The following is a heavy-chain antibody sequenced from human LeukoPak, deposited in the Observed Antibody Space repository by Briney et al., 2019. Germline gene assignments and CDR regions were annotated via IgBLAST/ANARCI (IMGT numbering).Heavy chain of an antibody. CDR2: IHYGGST. Sequence: KPSETLSLTCTVSGDSISTYYWSWIRQPPGKGLEWIGYIHYGGSTNYNPSLRSRVTISVDTSKNQFSLKLSSATAADTAVYFCARRAINSVMFDYWGQGTLVTVSS. V-gene: IGHV4-59*08. D-gene: IGHD3-16*01. CDR3: ARRAINSVMFDY. CDR1: GDSISTYY. J-gene: IGHJ4*02.